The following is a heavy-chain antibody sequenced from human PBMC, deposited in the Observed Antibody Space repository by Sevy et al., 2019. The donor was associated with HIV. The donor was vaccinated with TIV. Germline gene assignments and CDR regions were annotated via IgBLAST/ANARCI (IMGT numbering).Heavy chain of an antibody. CDR2: IWYDGSNK. D-gene: IGHD3-10*01. CDR1: GFTFSSYG. J-gene: IGHJ6*02. Sequence: GGSLRLSCAASGFTFSSYGMHWVRQAPGKGLEWVAVIWYDGSNKYYADSVKGRFTISRDNSKNTLYLQMNSLRAEDRAVYYCVRERSGYYGSYGRRLNGMDVWGQGTTVTVSS. V-gene: IGHV3-33*01. CDR3: VRERSGYYGSYGRRLNGMDV.